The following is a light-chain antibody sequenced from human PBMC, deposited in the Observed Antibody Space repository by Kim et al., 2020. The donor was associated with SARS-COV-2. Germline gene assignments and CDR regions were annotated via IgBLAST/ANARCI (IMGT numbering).Light chain of an antibody. V-gene: IGLV3-21*04. Sequence: APGETTRSTCGVYDIGSKSVHWYQDRPGQAPQMFIYYNSARPSGIPERVSGSYSGNTATLTISRVEAGDEADYYCQVWDRSSDHVVFGGGTQLTVL. CDR3: QVWDRSSDHVV. CDR2: YNS. J-gene: IGLJ2*01. CDR1: DIGSKS.